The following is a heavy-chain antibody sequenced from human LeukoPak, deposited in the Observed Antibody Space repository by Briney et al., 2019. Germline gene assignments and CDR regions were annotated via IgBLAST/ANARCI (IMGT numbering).Heavy chain of an antibody. D-gene: IGHD4-11*01. V-gene: IGHV1-69*04. CDR2: IIPILGIA. Sequence: AASVKVSCKASGGTFSSYAISWVRQAPGQGLEWMGRIIPILGIANYAQKFQGRVTITADISTSTAYMELSSLRSEDTAVYYCARVGGSTVTQGGAFDIWGQGTMVTVSS. J-gene: IGHJ3*02. CDR1: GGTFSSYA. CDR3: ARVGGSTVTQGGAFDI.